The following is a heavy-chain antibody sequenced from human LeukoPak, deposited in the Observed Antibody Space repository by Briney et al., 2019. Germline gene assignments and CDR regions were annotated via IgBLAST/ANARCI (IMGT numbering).Heavy chain of an antibody. CDR1: GVIISSYA. CDR2: INGRGDNT. Sequence: PGGSLRLSCAASGVIISSYAMSWVRQAPGKGLEWVSAINGRGDNTYYADFVKGRFTISRDNSKSTVYLQMNSLRAEDTAVYYCARDNFPPTMSLFDYWGQGTLVTVSS. CDR3: ARDNFPPTMSLFDY. D-gene: IGHD3-22*01. V-gene: IGHV3-23*01. J-gene: IGHJ4*02.